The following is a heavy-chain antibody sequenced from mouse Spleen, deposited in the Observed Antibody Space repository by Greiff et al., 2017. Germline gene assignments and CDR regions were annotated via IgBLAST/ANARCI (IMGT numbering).Heavy chain of an antibody. V-gene: IGHV3-6*01. CDR1: GYSITSGYY. CDR2: ISYDGSN. J-gene: IGHJ4*01. D-gene: IGHD2-2*01. CDR3: AREGSYYGYGYAMDY. Sequence: EVQLVESGPGLVKPSQSLSLTCSVTGYSITSGYYWNWIRQFPGNKLEWMGYISYDGSNNYNPSLKNRISITRDTSKNQFFLKLNSVTTEDTATYYCAREGSYYGYGYAMDYWGQGTSVTVSS.